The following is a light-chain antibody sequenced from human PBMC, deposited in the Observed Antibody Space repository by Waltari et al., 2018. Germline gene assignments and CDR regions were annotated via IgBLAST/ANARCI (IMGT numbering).Light chain of an antibody. CDR1: SLRTYY. CDR3: HSRDSSGDVV. J-gene: IGLJ2*01. Sequence: SSELTQDPAVSVALGQTVRITCQGDSLRTYYVSWFHQKPGQPPALVIYGKNNRPSGIPDRFSASSSGSTASLTIIGAQAEDEADYYCHSRDSSGDVVIGGGTKLTVV. CDR2: GKN. V-gene: IGLV3-19*01.